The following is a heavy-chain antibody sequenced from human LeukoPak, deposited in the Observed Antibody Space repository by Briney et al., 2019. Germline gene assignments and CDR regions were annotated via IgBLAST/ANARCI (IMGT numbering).Heavy chain of an antibody. V-gene: IGHV3-11*04. CDR2: ISSSGSTI. CDR1: GGSFSDYY. D-gene: IGHD2-21*02. Sequence: LSLTCAVYGGSFSDYYMSWIRQAPGKGLEWVSYISSSGSTIYYADSVKGRFTISRDNAKNSLYLQMNSLRAEDTAVYYCARAVIVVVTAAPEGYWGQGTLVTVSS. CDR3: ARAVIVVVTAAPEGY. J-gene: IGHJ4*02.